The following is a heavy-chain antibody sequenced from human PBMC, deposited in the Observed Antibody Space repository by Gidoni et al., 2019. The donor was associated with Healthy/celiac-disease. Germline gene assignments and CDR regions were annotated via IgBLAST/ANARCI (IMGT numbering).Heavy chain of an antibody. CDR1: GGSISSYS. J-gene: IGHJ5*02. Sequence: QVQLQESGPGLVKPSETLSLTCTVSGGSISSYSWSWIRQPPGKGLEWIGYIYYSGSTNYNPSLKSRVTISVDTSKNQFSLKLSSVTAADTAVYYCARGAAFSRYNWFDPWGQGTLVTVSS. D-gene: IGHD2-15*01. CDR2: IYYSGST. CDR3: ARGAAFSRYNWFDP. V-gene: IGHV4-59*01.